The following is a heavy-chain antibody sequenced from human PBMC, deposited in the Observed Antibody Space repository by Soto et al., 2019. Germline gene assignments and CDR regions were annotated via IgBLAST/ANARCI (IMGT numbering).Heavy chain of an antibody. D-gene: IGHD3-10*01. CDR1: GSTFSSYA. Sequence: EVQLLESGGGWVQPGGSLRLSCAASGSTFSSYAMSWVRQAPGKGLEWVSAISGSGGSTYYADSVKGRFTISRDNSKNTLYLQMNILRAEDTAVYYCAKDYGRNWFDPWGQGTLVTVSS. J-gene: IGHJ5*02. CDR2: ISGSGGST. CDR3: AKDYGRNWFDP. V-gene: IGHV3-23*01.